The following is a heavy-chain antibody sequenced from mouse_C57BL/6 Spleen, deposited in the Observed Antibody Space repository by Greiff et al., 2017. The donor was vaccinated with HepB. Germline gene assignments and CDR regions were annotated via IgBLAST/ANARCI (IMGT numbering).Heavy chain of an antibody. D-gene: IGHD1-1*01. J-gene: IGHJ1*03. CDR3: VYYGSSDGYFYV. CDR1: GYTFTSYW. Sequence: VQLQQSGTVLARPGASVKMSCKTSGYTFTSYWMHWVKQRPGQGLEWIGAIYPGNSDTSYNQKFKGKAKLTAVTSASTSDMELSSLTNEDSAVYYCVYYGSSDGYFYVWGTGTTVTVSS. CDR2: IYPGNSDT. V-gene: IGHV1-5*01.